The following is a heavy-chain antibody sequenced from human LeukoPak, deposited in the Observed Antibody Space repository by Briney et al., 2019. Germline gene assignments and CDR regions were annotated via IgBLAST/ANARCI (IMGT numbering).Heavy chain of an antibody. Sequence: ASVTVSCKAFGYTFTSYGISWVRQAPGQGLEWMGWISAYNGNTNYAQKLQGRVTMTTDTSTSTAYMELRSLRSDDTAVYYCAKQTSSLWGGDCIDYWGQGTLVTVSS. CDR1: GYTFTSYG. CDR2: ISAYNGNT. CDR3: AKQTSSLWGGDCIDY. D-gene: IGHD2-21*02. J-gene: IGHJ4*02. V-gene: IGHV1-18*01.